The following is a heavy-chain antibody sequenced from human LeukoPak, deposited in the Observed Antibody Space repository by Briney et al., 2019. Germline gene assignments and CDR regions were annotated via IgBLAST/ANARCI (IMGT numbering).Heavy chain of an antibody. Sequence: PSETLSLTCAVSGYSISSGYYWGWIRPPPGKGLEWIGSIYHSGSTYYNPSLKSRVTISVDTSKNQFSLKLSSVTAADTAVYYCARAYDFWSGYPYYYMDVWGKGTTVTVSS. V-gene: IGHV4-38-2*01. CDR3: ARAYDFWSGYPYYYMDV. CDR2: IYHSGST. CDR1: GYSISSGYY. J-gene: IGHJ6*03. D-gene: IGHD3-3*01.